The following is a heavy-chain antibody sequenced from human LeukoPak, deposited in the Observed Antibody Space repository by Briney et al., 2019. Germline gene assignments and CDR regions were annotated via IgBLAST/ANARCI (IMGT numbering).Heavy chain of an antibody. CDR1: GFTFSSYG. J-gene: IGHJ6*03. CDR3: AKTRGILARYYYYYMDV. D-gene: IGHD2-15*01. Sequence: GGSLRLSCAASGFTFSSYGMSWVRQAPGKGLEWVSAISGSGGSTYYADSVKGRFTISRDNSKNTLYLQMNSLRAEDTAVYYCAKTRGILARYYYYYMDVWGKGTTVTVSS. CDR2: ISGSGGST. V-gene: IGHV3-23*01.